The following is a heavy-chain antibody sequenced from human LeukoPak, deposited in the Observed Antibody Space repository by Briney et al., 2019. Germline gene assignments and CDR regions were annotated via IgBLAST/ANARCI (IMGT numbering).Heavy chain of an antibody. D-gene: IGHD3-22*01. V-gene: IGHV1-18*01. CDR1: GYTFTSYG. CDR3: VTYYYDSSGYPLLGNY. J-gene: IGHJ4*02. CDR2: ISAYNGNT. Sequence: GASVKVSCKASGYTFTSYGISWVRQAPGQGLEWMGWISAYNGNTNYAQKLQGRVTMTTDTSTSTAYMELRSLRSDDTAVYYCVTYYYDSSGYPLLGNYWGQGTLVTVSS.